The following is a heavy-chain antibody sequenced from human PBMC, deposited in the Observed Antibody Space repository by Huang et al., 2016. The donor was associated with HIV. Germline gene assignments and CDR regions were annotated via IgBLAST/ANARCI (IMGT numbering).Heavy chain of an antibody. J-gene: IGHJ6*03. V-gene: IGHV4-34*01. Sequence: QVQLQQWGAGLLRPSETLSLTCAVYGGSVSGYYGTWICQPPGKGLEWIGEINHSESTNYNPSLKSRVTISVDTSRNQFSLTLTSVTAADTAVYYCARGQGGYYYYYMDVWGKGTTVTVSS. CDR3: ARGQGGYYYYYMDV. CDR1: GGSVSGYY. CDR2: INHSEST.